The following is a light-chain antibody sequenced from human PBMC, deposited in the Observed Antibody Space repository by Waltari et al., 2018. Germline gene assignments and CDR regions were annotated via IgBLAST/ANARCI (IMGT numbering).Light chain of an antibody. CDR3: MQALQIPWT. CDR1: HSLLHSNGYNS. CDR2: WGS. Sequence: DIVMTQSPLSLPVTPGEPASISCRSSHSLLHSNGYNSLVCYLQKPGQSPQLLIYWGSNRASGVPDRFSGSESGTDFTLKISRVEAEDVGVYYCMQALQIPWTFGQGTKVEIK. J-gene: IGKJ1*01. V-gene: IGKV2-28*01.